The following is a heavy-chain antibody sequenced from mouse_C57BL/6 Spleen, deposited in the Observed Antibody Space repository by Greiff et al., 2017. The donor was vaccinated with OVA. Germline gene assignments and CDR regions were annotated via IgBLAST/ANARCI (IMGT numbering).Heavy chain of an antibody. D-gene: IGHD6-5*01. Sequence: VHVKQSGPELVKPGASVKISCKASGYSFTDYNMNWVKQSNGKSLEWIGVINPNYGTTSYNQKFKGKATLTVDQSSSTAYMQLNSLTSEDSAVYYCAGSYDYDAMDYWGQGTSVTVSS. CDR2: INPNYGTT. CDR3: AGSYDYDAMDY. J-gene: IGHJ4*01. V-gene: IGHV1-39*01. CDR1: GYSFTDYN.